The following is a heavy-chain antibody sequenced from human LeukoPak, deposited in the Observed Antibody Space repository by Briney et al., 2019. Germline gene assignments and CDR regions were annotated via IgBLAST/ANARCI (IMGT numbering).Heavy chain of an antibody. CDR2: IRSSGSTI. CDR3: ARVDTPFQNHYYGSGSYDDY. Sequence: GGSLRLSCAPSGFTFSDSYMSWIRQAPGKGLEWVSFIRSSGSTIYYGDSVKGRFTIPRDNAKNSLYLQMNSLRAEDTAVYYCARVDTPFQNHYYGSGSYDDYWGQGTLVTVSS. V-gene: IGHV3-11*01. CDR1: GFTFSDSY. D-gene: IGHD3-10*01. J-gene: IGHJ4*02.